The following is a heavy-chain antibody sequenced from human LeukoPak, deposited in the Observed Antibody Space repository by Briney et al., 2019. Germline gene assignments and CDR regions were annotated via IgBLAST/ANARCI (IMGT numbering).Heavy chain of an antibody. V-gene: IGHV4-4*07. J-gene: IGHJ3*02. CDR1: GGSISSYY. Sequence: SETLSLTCTVSGGSISSYYWSWIRQPAGKGLEWIGRIYTSGSTNYNPSLKSRVTMSVDTSKNQFSLKLSSVTAADTAVYYCARQYSSSWYRDQGDAFDIWGQGTMVTVSS. CDR2: IYTSGST. D-gene: IGHD6-13*01. CDR3: ARQYSSSWYRDQGDAFDI.